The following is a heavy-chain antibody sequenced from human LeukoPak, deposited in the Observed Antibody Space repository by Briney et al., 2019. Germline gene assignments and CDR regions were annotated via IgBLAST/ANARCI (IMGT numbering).Heavy chain of an antibody. CDR2: ISYDGSNK. D-gene: IGHD2-15*01. V-gene: IGHV3-30-3*01. CDR3: AKDGGCSGGSCYTLLWAFDI. CDR1: GFTFSSYA. J-gene: IGHJ3*02. Sequence: YPGGSLRLSCAASGFTFSSYAMHWVRQAPGKGLEWVAVISYDGSNKYYADSVKGRFTISRDNSKNTLYLQMNSLRAEDTAVYYCAKDGGCSGGSCYTLLWAFDIWGQGTMVTVSS.